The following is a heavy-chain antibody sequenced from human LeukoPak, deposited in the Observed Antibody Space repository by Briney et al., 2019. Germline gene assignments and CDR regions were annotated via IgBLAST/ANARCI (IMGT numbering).Heavy chain of an antibody. CDR1: GYIFTNYG. V-gene: IGHV1-18*01. CDR3: AKTRDTVLNEY. Sequence: ASVKVSCKASGYIFTNYGISWVRQAPGQGLEGMGWISPYNGHTNFAPNLQDRLTMTTDTSTSTAYMELRSLRSDDTAVYYCAKTRDTVLNEYWGQGTLVTVSS. J-gene: IGHJ4*02. CDR2: ISPYNGHT.